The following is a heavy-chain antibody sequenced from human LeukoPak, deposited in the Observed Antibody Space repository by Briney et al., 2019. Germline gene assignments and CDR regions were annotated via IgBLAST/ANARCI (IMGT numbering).Heavy chain of an antibody. D-gene: IGHD3-22*01. CDR3: ARDRDPGYNDSSGYRRVNAFDI. CDR2: ISSSSSYI. CDR1: GFTSSSYS. V-gene: IGHV3-21*01. J-gene: IGHJ3*02. Sequence: PGGSLRLSCAASGFTSSSYSMNWVRQAPGKGLEWVSSISSSSSYIYYADSVKGRFTISRDNAKNSLYLQMNSLRAEDTAVYYCARDRDPGYNDSSGYRRVNAFDIWGQGTMVTVSS.